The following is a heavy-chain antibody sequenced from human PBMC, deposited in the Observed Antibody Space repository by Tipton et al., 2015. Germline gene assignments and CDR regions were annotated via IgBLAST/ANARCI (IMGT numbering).Heavy chain of an antibody. Sequence: SLRLSCAASGFTFSNYGMHWVRQAPGKGLEWVSYMSSSGSTIYYADSVKDRFTISRDNAKNSLYLQMNSLRSEDTAMYYCARYLGSGSYYDAFDIWGQGTMVTVSS. CDR3: ARYLGSGSYYDAFDI. CDR2: MSSSGSTI. D-gene: IGHD1-26*01. V-gene: IGHV3-48*01. CDR1: GFTFSNYG. J-gene: IGHJ3*02.